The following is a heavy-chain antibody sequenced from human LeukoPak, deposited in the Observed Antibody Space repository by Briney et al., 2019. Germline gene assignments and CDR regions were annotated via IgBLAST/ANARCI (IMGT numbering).Heavy chain of an antibody. CDR1: GFTFSSYA. CDR3: AKDAGYCSGGSCYLYYFDY. Sequence: PGGSLRLSCAASGFTFSSYAMSWVRQAPGKGLEWVSAISGSGGSTYYADSVKGRFTISRDNSKNTLYLQMNSLRAEDTAVYYCAKDAGYCSGGSCYLYYFDYWGQGTLVTVSP. CDR2: ISGSGGST. V-gene: IGHV3-23*01. J-gene: IGHJ4*02. D-gene: IGHD2-15*01.